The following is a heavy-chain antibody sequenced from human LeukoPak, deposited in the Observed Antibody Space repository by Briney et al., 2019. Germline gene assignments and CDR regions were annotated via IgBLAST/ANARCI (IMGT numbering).Heavy chain of an antibody. CDR2: MNPNSGNT. CDR3: ARFSPRTRTRVFDY. CDR1: GYTFTSYD. Sequence: ASVKVSCKASGYTFTSYDINWVRQATGQGLEWMGWMNPNSGNTGYAQKFQGRVTMTRNTSISTAYMELSSLRSEDTAVYYCARFSPRTRTRVFDYWGQGTLVTVSS. V-gene: IGHV1-8*01. J-gene: IGHJ4*02.